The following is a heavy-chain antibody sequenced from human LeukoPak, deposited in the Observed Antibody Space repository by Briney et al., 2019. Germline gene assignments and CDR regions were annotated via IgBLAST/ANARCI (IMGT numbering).Heavy chain of an antibody. CDR2: ISSNGGST. CDR1: GFTFSSYA. CDR3: ARVDSGYYDY. J-gene: IGHJ4*02. Sequence: PGRSLRLSCAASGFTFSSYAMHWVRQAPGKGLEYVSAISSNGGSTYYANSVKGRFTISRDNSKNTLYLQMGSLRAEDMAVYYCARVDSGYYDYWGQGTLVTVSS. V-gene: IGHV3-64*01. D-gene: IGHD1-26*01.